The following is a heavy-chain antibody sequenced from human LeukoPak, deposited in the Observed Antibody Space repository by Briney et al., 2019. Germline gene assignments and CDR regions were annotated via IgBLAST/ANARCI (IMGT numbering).Heavy chain of an antibody. CDR1: GGSISSYY. CDR3: ARVRAYCTNGVCYYYYYYYMDV. V-gene: IGHV4-4*07. D-gene: IGHD2-8*01. Sequence: SETLSLTCTVSGGSISSYYWSWIRQPAGKGLEWIGRIYTSGSTNYNPSLKSRVTMSVGTSKNQFSLKLSSVTAADTAVYYCARVRAYCTNGVCYYYYYYYMDVWGKGTTVTVSS. J-gene: IGHJ6*03. CDR2: IYTSGST.